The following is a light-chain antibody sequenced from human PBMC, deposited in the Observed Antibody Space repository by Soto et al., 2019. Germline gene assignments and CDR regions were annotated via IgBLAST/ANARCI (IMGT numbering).Light chain of an antibody. Sequence: QSVLTQPASVSASPGQSIAISCTGTSSDVGGYTFVSWYQQHPGKAPKLMIYDVSNRPSGISNRFSGSKSGNTASLTISGLQAEDEDDYYCSSFTSRNTYVFGTGTKLTVL. J-gene: IGLJ1*01. CDR3: SSFTSRNTYV. CDR1: SSDVGGYTF. CDR2: DVS. V-gene: IGLV2-14*01.